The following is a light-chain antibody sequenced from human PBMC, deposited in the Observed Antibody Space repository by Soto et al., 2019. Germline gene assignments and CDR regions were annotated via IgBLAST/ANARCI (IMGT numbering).Light chain of an antibody. CDR1: QSVSSSY. Sequence: EIVLTQSPGTLSLSPGERATLSCRASQSVSSSYLAWYQQKPGQAPRLLIYGASSRATGIPDRFSGSGSGTDFPLTISRLEPEDFAVYYCQQYGSSPETFGQGPKV. CDR3: QQYGSSPET. CDR2: GAS. V-gene: IGKV3-20*01. J-gene: IGKJ1*01.